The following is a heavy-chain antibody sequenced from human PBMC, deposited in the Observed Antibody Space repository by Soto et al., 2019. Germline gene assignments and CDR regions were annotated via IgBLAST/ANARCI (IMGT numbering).Heavy chain of an antibody. V-gene: IGHV3-33*01. Sequence: QVQLVESGGGVVQPGRSLRLSCAASGFTFSSYGMLWVRQAPGKGLEWVAVIWYDGSNKYYADCVKGEFTISRDNSKNTLYLQMNSLRAADTAVYYCAGTHPGYSSGWYPFDYWGQGTLVTVSS. CDR2: IWYDGSNK. D-gene: IGHD6-19*01. J-gene: IGHJ4*02. CDR3: AGTHPGYSSGWYPFDY. CDR1: GFTFSSYG.